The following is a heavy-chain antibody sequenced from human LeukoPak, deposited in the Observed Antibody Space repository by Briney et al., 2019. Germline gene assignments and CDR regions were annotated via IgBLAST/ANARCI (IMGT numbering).Heavy chain of an antibody. J-gene: IGHJ4*02. V-gene: IGHV3-30*02. D-gene: IGHD3-16*01. CDR1: GFTFSSYG. CDR3: AKGITNLKMYYFHY. CDR2: IRCGGSNK. Sequence: GGSLRLSCAASGFTFSSYGMNWVRQAPGKGLEWVAFIRCGGSNKYYADSVKGRFTISRDNSKNTLYLQMNSLRAEDTAVYYCAKGITNLKMYYFHYWGQGTLLTVSS.